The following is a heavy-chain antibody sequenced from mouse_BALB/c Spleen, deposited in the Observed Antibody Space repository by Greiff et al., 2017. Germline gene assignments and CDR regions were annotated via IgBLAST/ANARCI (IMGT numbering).Heavy chain of an antibody. V-gene: IGHV1-80*01. J-gene: IGHJ2*01. Sequence: QVQLQQSGAELVRPGSSVKISCKASGYAFSSYWMNWVKQRPGQGLEWIGQIYPGDGDTNYNGKFKGKATLTADKSSSTAYMQLSSLTSEDSAVYFCATPSLFYYGTTGGYFDYWGQGTTLTVSS. D-gene: IGHD1-1*02. CDR2: IYPGDGDT. CDR3: ATPSLFYYGTTGGYFDY. CDR1: GYAFSSYW.